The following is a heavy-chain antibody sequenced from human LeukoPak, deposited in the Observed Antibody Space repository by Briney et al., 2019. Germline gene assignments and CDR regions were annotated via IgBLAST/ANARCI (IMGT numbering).Heavy chain of an antibody. CDR2: MFHSGST. CDR1: GYSISSGHY. V-gene: IGHV4-38-2*02. CDR3: ATRGRYFDWSYDY. J-gene: IGHJ4*02. D-gene: IGHD3-9*01. Sequence: SETLSLTCTVSGYSISSGHYWAWIRQSPEKGLECIATMFHSGSTYYNPSLKSRVTISVDTSKNQFSLKLRSVTAADTAVYYCATRGRYFDWSYDYWGQGTLVTVSS.